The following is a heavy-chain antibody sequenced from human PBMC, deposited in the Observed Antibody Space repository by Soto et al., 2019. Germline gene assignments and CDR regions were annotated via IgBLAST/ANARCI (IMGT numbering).Heavy chain of an antibody. CDR3: ARDAAQLASYYYYGMDV. CDR1: GYTFTSYG. Sequence: QVQLVQSGAEVKKPGASVKVSCKASGYTFTSYGISWVRQAPGQGLEWMGWISAYNGNTNYAQKLQGRVTMTTDTSTSTAYMEVRSLRSDDTAVYYCARDAAQLASYYYYGMDVWGQGTTVTVSS. D-gene: IGHD6-13*01. J-gene: IGHJ6*02. V-gene: IGHV1-18*01. CDR2: ISAYNGNT.